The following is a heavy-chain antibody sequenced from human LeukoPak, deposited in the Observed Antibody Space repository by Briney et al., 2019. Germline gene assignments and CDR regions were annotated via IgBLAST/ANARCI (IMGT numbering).Heavy chain of an antibody. J-gene: IGHJ4*02. CDR3: ARESPGYVGKHYFDY. V-gene: IGHV4-38-2*02. D-gene: IGHD4-23*01. CDR1: GYSISSGYY. CDR2: IYHSGST. Sequence: SETLSLTCTVSGYSISSGYYWGWIRQPPGKGLEWIGSIYHSGSTYYNPSLKSRVTISVDTSKNQFSLKLSSVTAADTPVYYCARESPGYVGKHYFDYWGQGTLVTVSS.